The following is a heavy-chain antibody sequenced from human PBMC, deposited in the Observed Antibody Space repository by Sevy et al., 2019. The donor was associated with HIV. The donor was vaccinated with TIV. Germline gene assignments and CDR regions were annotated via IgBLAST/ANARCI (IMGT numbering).Heavy chain of an antibody. J-gene: IGHJ6*02. CDR1: GFTFSSYA. D-gene: IGHD3-10*01. CDR2: ISGSGDST. V-gene: IGHV3-23*01. CDR3: AKDRFYGGSGFHYYYYGMDV. Sequence: GGSLRLSCAASGFTFSSYAMSWVRQAPGKGLEWVSAISGSGDSTYYADSVKGRFTISRDNSKNMLYLQMNCLRGEDTAVYYCAKDRFYGGSGFHYYYYGMDVWGQGTTVTVSS.